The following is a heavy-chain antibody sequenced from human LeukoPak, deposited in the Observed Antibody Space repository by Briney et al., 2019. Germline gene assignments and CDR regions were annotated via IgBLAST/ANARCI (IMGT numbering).Heavy chain of an antibody. CDR3: ARGNYPSSFDS. CDR1: GFTLRNYW. D-gene: IGHD5-24*01. Sequence: GGPLRLPCADSGFTLRNYWMHWVRQAPGQGLVWVSHLSGAGSNTGYADSVKGRFTISRDNAKNTLYLQINSLRAEDTAVYYCARGNYPSSFDSWGQGTLLTVSS. CDR2: LSGAGSNT. V-gene: IGHV3-74*01. J-gene: IGHJ4*02.